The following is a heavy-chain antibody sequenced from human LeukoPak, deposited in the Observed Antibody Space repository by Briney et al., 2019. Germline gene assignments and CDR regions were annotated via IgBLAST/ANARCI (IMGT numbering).Heavy chain of an antibody. CDR1: GGSISSGAYY. J-gene: IGHJ3*02. V-gene: IGHV4-31*03. Sequence: SQTLSLTCTVSGGSISSGAYYWSWIRQHPGKGLEWIGYIYYIGTTYYNPSLKSRVSISEDTSKNQFSLKLSSVTAADTAVYYCARDTGMGYYDSSGYYSDAFDIWGQGTMVTVSS. CDR3: ARDTGMGYYDSSGYYSDAFDI. CDR2: IYYIGTT. D-gene: IGHD3-22*01.